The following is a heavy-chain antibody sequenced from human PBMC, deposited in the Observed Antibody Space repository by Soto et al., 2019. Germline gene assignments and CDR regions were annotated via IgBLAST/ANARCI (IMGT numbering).Heavy chain of an antibody. CDR3: ARLVSEIVVVPAATYYYYYMDV. Sequence: SETMSLTCTVSGGSISSYDGSWIRQQPGKGLEWIGYIYYSGSTNYNPSLKSRVTISVDTSKNQFSLKLSSVTAADTAVYYCARLVSEIVVVPAATYYYYYMDVWGKGTTVTVSS. D-gene: IGHD2-2*01. V-gene: IGHV4-59*08. CDR1: GGSISSYD. J-gene: IGHJ6*03. CDR2: IYYSGST.